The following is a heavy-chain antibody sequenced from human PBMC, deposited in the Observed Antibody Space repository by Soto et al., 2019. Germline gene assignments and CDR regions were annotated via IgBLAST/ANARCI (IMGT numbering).Heavy chain of an antibody. D-gene: IGHD6-13*01. J-gene: IGHJ6*02. CDR1: GFIFRTYG. CDR3: ASGAAGTLPYYYYGMDV. Sequence: SLRLSCAASGFIFRTYGMHWVRQAPGKGLEWVALILNDGSSEYYADSVKGRFTISRDNSKNMLYLQMNSLRVEDTAMYYCASGAAGTLPYYYYGMDVWGQGTTVTVSS. CDR2: ILNDGSSE. V-gene: IGHV3-30*03.